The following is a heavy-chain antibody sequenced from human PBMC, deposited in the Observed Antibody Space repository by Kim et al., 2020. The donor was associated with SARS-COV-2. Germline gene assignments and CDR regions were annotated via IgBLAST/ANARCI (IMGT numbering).Heavy chain of an antibody. V-gene: IGHV5-51*01. D-gene: IGHD3-22*01. CDR1: GYSFTSYW. CDR3: ARQYYYYDSSGQNDAFDI. J-gene: IGHJ3*02. Sequence: GESLKISCKGSGYSFTSYWIGWVRQMPGKGLEWMGIIYPGDSDTRYSPSFQGQVTISADKSISTAYLQWSSLKASDTAMYYCARQYYYYDSSGQNDAFDIWGQGTMVTVSS. CDR2: IYPGDSDT.